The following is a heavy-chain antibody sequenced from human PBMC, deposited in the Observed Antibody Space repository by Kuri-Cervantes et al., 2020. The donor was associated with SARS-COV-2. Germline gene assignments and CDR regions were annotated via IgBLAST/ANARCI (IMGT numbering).Heavy chain of an antibody. CDR2: INPNSGST. Sequence: ASVKVSCKASGYTFTGYYMHWVRQAPGQGLEWMGWINPNSGSTNYAQKFQGRVTITRNTSISTAYMELSSLRSEDTAVYYCARGGAYDFWSGYYYEGIPFDYWGQGTLVTVSS. D-gene: IGHD3-3*01. V-gene: IGHV1-2*02. CDR3: ARGGAYDFWSGYYYEGIPFDY. J-gene: IGHJ4*02. CDR1: GYTFTGYY.